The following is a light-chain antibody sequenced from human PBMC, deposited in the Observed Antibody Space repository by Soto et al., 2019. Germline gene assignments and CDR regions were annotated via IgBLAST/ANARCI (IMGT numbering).Light chain of an antibody. CDR1: QFIGSW. CDR3: QQANNFPRT. Sequence: DIQMTQSPSSVSASVGDRVTISCRASQFIGSWLAWYQQKPGKAPELQMFPSSYLQNGVPSRFSGTGSGTDFTLTISSLQPEDFASYYCQQANNFPRTFGQGTKVEV. CDR2: PSS. V-gene: IGKV1-12*01. J-gene: IGKJ1*01.